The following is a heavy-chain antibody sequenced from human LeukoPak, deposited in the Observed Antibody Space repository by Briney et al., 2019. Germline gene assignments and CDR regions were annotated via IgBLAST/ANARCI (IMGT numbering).Heavy chain of an antibody. CDR1: GFTVSSNY. CDR3: ARASYYGSGSYFYYYYYYYMDV. D-gene: IGHD3-10*01. V-gene: IGHV3-53*05. J-gene: IGHJ6*03. CDR2: TSSGGTT. Sequence: GGSLRLSCAASGFTVSSNYMSWVRQAPGKGLEWVSVTSSGGTTYYADSVKGRFTISTDNSKNTLYLQMNSLRSEDTAVYYCARASYYGSGSYFYYYYYYYMDVWGKGTTVTVSS.